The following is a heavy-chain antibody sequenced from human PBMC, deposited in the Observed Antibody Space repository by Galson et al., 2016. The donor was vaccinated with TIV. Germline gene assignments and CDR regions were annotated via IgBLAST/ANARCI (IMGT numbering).Heavy chain of an antibody. D-gene: IGHD4-17*01. V-gene: IGHV1-2*02. CDR3: ARFVYGDYVDY. CDR2: ISPNSGDT. CDR1: GYTFSAYY. J-gene: IGHJ4*02. Sequence: SVKASCKASGYTFSAYYMHWVRQAPGQGLEWMGWISPNSGDTNYPQKFQGRVTMTRDTSITTAYMELTTLTSDDTAVYYCARFVYGDYVDYWGQGTLVTVSS.